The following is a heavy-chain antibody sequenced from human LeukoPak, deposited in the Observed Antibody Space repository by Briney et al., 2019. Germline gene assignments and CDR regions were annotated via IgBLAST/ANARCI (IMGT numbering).Heavy chain of an antibody. J-gene: IGHJ6*03. D-gene: IGHD3-22*01. V-gene: IGHV4-34*01. CDR3: ARAQNYYDSSGYDYYYYYYMDV. CDR1: GGSFSGYY. CDR2: INHSGST. Sequence: SETLSLTCAVYGGSFSGYYWSWIRQPPGKGLEWIGEINHSGSTNYNPSLKSRVTISVDTSKNQFSLKLSSVTAADTAVYYCARAQNYYDSSGYDYYYYYYMDVWGKGTTVTVSS.